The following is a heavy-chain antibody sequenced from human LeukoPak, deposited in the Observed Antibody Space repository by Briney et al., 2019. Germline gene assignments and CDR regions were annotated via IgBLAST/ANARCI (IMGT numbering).Heavy chain of an antibody. Sequence: KSSETLSLTCTVSGGSISSYYWSWIRQPPGKGLEWIGSIYYTGSTNYNPSLKSRVTISVDTSKNQFSLKVSSVTAADTAVYYCAREGAPPFVSAAGTRRGGAFDIWGQGTMVTVSS. CDR1: GGSISSYY. D-gene: IGHD6-13*01. CDR3: AREGAPPFVSAAGTRRGGAFDI. V-gene: IGHV4-59*01. CDR2: IYYTGST. J-gene: IGHJ3*02.